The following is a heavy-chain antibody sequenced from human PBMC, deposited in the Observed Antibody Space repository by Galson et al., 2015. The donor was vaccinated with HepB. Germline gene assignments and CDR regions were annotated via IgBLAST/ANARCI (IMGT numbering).Heavy chain of an antibody. CDR3: ARGRGGRPVQVQNWFDP. CDR1: GYTFTSYD. Sequence: SVKVSCKASGYTFTSYDINWVRQATGQGLEWMGWMNPNSGNTGYAQKFQGRVTMTRNTSISTAYMELSSLRSEDTAVYYCARGRGGRPVQVQNWFDPWGQGTLVTVSS. V-gene: IGHV1-8*01. J-gene: IGHJ5*02. CDR2: MNPNSGNT. D-gene: IGHD3-3*01.